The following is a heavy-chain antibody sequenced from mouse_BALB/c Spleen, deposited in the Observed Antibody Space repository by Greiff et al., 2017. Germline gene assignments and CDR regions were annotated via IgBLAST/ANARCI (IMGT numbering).Heavy chain of an antibody. D-gene: IGHD1-1*01. Sequence: QVQLQQSGAELVKPGASVKLSCKTSGYTFTSYWIQWVKQRPGQGLGWIGEIFPGTGTTYYNEKFKGKATLTIDTSSSTAYMQLSSLTSEDSAVYFCARGTTVERRHCFAYWGQGTLVTVSA. CDR3: ARGTTVERRHCFAY. J-gene: IGHJ3*01. CDR2: IFPGTGTT. V-gene: IGHV1S132*01. CDR1: GYTFTSYW.